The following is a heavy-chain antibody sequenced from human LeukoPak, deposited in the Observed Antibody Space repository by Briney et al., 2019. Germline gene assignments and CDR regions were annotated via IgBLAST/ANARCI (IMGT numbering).Heavy chain of an antibody. CDR3: ARAYSSSWFDP. CDR2: IGRGSTNI. V-gene: IGHV3-48*01. Sequence: GGSLRLSCVGSGFTFSTYDMNWVRQAPGKGLEWVSYIGRGSTNINYADSVKGRSTISRDNSKNTLYLQMNSLRAEDTAVYYCARAYSSSWFDPWGQGTLVTVSS. J-gene: IGHJ5*02. CDR1: GFTFSTYD. D-gene: IGHD6-13*01.